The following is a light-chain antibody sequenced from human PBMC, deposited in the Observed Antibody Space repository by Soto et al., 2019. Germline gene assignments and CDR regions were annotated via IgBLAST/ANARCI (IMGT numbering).Light chain of an antibody. Sequence: QSVLTQPPSASGTPGQSVTISCSGSSSNIGSNTVNWYQQLPGTAPKLLIYSNNQRPSGVPDRFSGSESGTSASLAISGLQSEDEADYYCAAWDDSLNGVLFGGGTKVTVL. CDR3: AAWDDSLNGVL. J-gene: IGLJ2*01. CDR2: SNN. V-gene: IGLV1-44*01. CDR1: SSNIGSNT.